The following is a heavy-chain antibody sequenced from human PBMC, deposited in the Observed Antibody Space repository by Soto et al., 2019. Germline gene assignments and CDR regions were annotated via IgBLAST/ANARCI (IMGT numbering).Heavy chain of an antibody. D-gene: IGHD2-2*01. J-gene: IGHJ6*03. CDR2: INHSGST. V-gene: IGHV4-34*01. CDR1: GGSFSGYY. CDR3: ARGYQLLSFYYYYYMDV. Sequence: SETLSLTCAVYGGSFSGYYWSLIRQPPGKGLEWIGEINHSGSTNYNPSLKSRVTISVDTSKNQFSLKLSSVTAADTAVYYCARGYQLLSFYYYYYMDVWGKGTTVTVSS.